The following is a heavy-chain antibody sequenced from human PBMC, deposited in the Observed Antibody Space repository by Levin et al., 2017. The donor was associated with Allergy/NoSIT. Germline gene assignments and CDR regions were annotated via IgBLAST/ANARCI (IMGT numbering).Heavy chain of an antibody. D-gene: IGHD1-26*01. CDR1: GYTFTSYG. CDR2: ISGYNGNT. Sequence: GESLKISCKASGYTFTSYGISWVRQAPGQGLEWMGWISGYNGNTNYAQKFQGRLNMTIDTSTRTAYMELRSLRFDDTAVYYCARDRAVLPDHWGQGTLVTVSS. V-gene: IGHV1-18*01. J-gene: IGHJ5*02. CDR3: ARDRAVLPDH.